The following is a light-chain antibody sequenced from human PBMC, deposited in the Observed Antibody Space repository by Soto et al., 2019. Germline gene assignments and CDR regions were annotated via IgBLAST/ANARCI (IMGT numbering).Light chain of an antibody. J-gene: IGKJ1*01. CDR3: QEYNSDQWA. CDR1: HGISNY. CDR2: AAS. V-gene: IGKV1-27*01. Sequence: DIQMTESPSSLSPSVGDRVTITCRASHGISNYLAWYQQKPGKVPKLLIYAASTLQSGVPSRFSGSGSRKDSTLTISSLKPEDVPTYFCQEYNSDQWAFGQGTKVDIK.